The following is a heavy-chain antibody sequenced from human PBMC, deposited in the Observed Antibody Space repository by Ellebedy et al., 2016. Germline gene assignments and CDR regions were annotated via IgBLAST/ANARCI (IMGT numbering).Heavy chain of an antibody. CDR3: ARGRIVARVFDP. CDR1: GFTFDDYP. J-gene: IGHJ5*02. CDR2: ISSAGTST. D-gene: IGHD5-12*01. Sequence: GGSLRLSCVASGFTFDDYPMAWIRQTPERGLEWVSYISSAGTSTYYADSVRGRFTISRDNTKKTLDLQMNDLRPEDTARYYCARGRIVARVFDPWGQGTRVTVSS. V-gene: IGHV3-11*01.